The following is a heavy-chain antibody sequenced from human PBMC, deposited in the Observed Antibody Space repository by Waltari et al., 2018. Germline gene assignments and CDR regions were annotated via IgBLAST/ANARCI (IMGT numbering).Heavy chain of an antibody. J-gene: IGHJ4*02. V-gene: IGHV4-39*07. Sequence: QLQLQESGPGLVKPSETLSLTCTVSGGSISSSSYYWGWIRQPPGKGLEWIGSIYYSGSTYYNPSLKSRVTISVDTSKNQFSLKLSSVTAADTAVYYCAGRALYDSSGYYQYWGQGTLVTVSS. CDR3: AGRALYDSSGYYQY. CDR1: GGSISSSSYY. CDR2: IYYSGST. D-gene: IGHD3-22*01.